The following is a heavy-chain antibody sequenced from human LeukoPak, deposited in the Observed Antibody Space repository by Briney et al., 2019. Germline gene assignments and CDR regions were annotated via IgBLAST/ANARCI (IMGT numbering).Heavy chain of an antibody. D-gene: IGHD2-2*01. CDR3: ARGQYHLLYWYFDL. V-gene: IGHV4-39*07. J-gene: IGHJ2*01. Sequence: SETLSLTCTVSGCSISSSSYYWGWIRQPPGKGLEWIESIYYSGSTYYNPSLKSRVTMSVDTSKNQFSLKLSSVTAADTAVYYCARGQYHLLYWYFDLWDRGTLVTVSS. CDR2: IYYSGST. CDR1: GCSISSSSYY.